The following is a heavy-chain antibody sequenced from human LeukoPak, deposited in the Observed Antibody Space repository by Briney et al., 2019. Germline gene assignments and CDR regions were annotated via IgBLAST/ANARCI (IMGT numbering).Heavy chain of an antibody. CDR3: ATDLNYGGNELRDY. J-gene: IGHJ4*02. Sequence: ASVKVSCKVSGYTLTELSMHWVRQAPGKGLEWMGGFDPEDGETIYAQKFQGRVTMAEDTSTDTAYMELSSQRSEDTAVYYCATDLNYGGNELRDYWGQGTLVTVSS. CDR1: GYTLTELS. CDR2: FDPEDGET. D-gene: IGHD4-23*01. V-gene: IGHV1-24*01.